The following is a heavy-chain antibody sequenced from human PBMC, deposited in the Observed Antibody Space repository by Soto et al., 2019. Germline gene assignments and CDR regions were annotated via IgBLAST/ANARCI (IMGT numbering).Heavy chain of an antibody. CDR2: MNPNSGNT. J-gene: IGHJ4*02. D-gene: IGHD2-21*02. CDR3: ARSIVVVTALDY. V-gene: IGHV1-8*01. Sequence: ASVKVSCKASGYTFTNYDINWVRQATGQGLEWMGWMNPNSGNTGYAQKFQGRVTMTRDTSIGTAYMELRSLRSEDTAVYYCARSIVVVTALDYWGQGTLVTVSS. CDR1: GYTFTNYD.